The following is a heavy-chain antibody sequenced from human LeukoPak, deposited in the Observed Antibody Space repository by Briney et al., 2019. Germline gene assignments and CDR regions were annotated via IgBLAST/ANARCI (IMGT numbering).Heavy chain of an antibody. D-gene: IGHD1-26*01. CDR3: AGDRIVGAPASD. J-gene: IGHJ4*02. V-gene: IGHV4-34*01. CDR2: INHSGST. CDR1: GGSFSGYY. Sequence: SETLSLTCAVYGGSFSGYYWSWIRQPPGKGLEWIGEINHSGSTNYNPSLKSRVTISVDTSKNQFSLKLSSVTAADTAVYYCAGDRIVGAPASDWGQGTLVTVSS.